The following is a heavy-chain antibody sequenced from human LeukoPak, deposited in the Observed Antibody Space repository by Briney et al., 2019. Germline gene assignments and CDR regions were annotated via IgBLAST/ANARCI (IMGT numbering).Heavy chain of an antibody. CDR2: INHSGST. J-gene: IGHJ4*02. D-gene: IGHD2-15*01. CDR3: ARVGVVAATHAIDY. CDR1: DGSFSGYY. V-gene: IGHV4-34*01. Sequence: SETLSLTCAVYDGSFSGYYWSWIRQPPGKGLEWIGEINHSGSTNYNPSLKSRVTISVDTSKNQFSLKLSSVTAADTAVYYCARVGVVAATHAIDYWGQGTLVTVSS.